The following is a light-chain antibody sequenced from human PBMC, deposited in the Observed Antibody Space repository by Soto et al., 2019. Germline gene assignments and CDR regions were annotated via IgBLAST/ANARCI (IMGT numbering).Light chain of an antibody. CDR1: QGISSY. CDR2: DAS. CDR3: QQVNVYPST. J-gene: IGKJ4*01. Sequence: IQFTQSPSSLSASVLDRVTITCLASQGISSYLGWYQQKPGKAPNLLIYDASTLHSGVPSRFSGGGSGTDFTLTISSLQPEDFATYYCQQVNVYPSTFGGGTKVDIK. V-gene: IGKV1-9*01.